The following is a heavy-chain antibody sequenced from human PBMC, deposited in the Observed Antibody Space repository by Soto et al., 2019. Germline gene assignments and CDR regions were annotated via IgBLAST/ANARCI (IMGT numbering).Heavy chain of an antibody. CDR3: AKPLRLRFLEWSPVDY. Sequence: GGSLRLSCAASGFTFSSYGMHWVRQAPGKGLEWVAVISYDGSNKYYADSVKGRFTISRDNSKNTLYLQMNSLRAEDTAVYYCAKPLRLRFLEWSPVDYWGQGTLVTVSS. D-gene: IGHD3-3*01. J-gene: IGHJ4*02. V-gene: IGHV3-30*18. CDR2: ISYDGSNK. CDR1: GFTFSSYG.